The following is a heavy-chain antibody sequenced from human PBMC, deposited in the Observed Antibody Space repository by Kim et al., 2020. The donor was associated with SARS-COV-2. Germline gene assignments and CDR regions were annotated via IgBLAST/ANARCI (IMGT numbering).Heavy chain of an antibody. J-gene: IGHJ4*02. V-gene: IGHV1-8*01. CDR2: T. CDR3: ARAIGPAAVDY. Sequence: TGYAQKFQGGVTMTRNTSISTAYMGLSSLRSEDTAVYYCARAIGPAAVDYWGQGTLVTVSS. D-gene: IGHD6-25*01.